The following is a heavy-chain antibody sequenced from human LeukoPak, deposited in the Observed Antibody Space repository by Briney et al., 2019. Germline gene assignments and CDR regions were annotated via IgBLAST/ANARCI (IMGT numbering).Heavy chain of an antibody. CDR1: GFTFSSYW. Sequence: GGSLRLSCAASGFTFSSYWMSWVRQAPGKGLEWVAVISYDGSNKYYADSVKGRFTISRDNSKNTLYLQMNSLRAEDTAVYYCARDIVVVPAAMYGMDVWGQGTTVTVSS. D-gene: IGHD2-2*01. CDR3: ARDIVVVPAAMYGMDV. J-gene: IGHJ6*02. V-gene: IGHV3-30-3*01. CDR2: ISYDGSNK.